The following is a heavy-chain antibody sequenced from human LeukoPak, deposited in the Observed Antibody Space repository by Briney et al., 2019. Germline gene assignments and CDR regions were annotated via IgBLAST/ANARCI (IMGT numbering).Heavy chain of an antibody. J-gene: IGHJ4*02. V-gene: IGHV3-33*08. CDR3: ARDWKTNSFDY. D-gene: IGHD1-1*01. CDR2: IYYDGSNI. CDR1: GFTFSSYE. Sequence: GGSLRLSCAASGFTFSSYEMHWVRQAPGKGLEWVAFIYYDGSNIYYADYVKGRFTISRDISKNTLYLQMDSLRAEDTAIYYCARDWKTNSFDYWGQGTLVTVSS.